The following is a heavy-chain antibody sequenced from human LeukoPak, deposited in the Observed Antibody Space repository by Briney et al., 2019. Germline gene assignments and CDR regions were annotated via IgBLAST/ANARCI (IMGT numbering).Heavy chain of an antibody. CDR1: GFTFSSYS. CDR3: ARGRGYSGYHLVY. CDR2: ISSSSSTI. D-gene: IGHD5-12*01. J-gene: IGHJ4*02. Sequence: PGGSLRLSCAASGFTFSSYSMNWVRQAPGKGLEWVSYISSSSSTIYYADSVKGRFTISRDNSRNTLYLQMDSLRADDTAVYYCARGRGYSGYHLVYWGQGTLVTVSS. V-gene: IGHV3-48*01.